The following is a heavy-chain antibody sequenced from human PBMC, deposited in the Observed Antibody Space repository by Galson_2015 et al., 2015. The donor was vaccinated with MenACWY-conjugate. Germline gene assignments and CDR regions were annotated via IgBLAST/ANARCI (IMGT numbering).Heavy chain of an antibody. CDR1: GFTFSSYR. CDR3: ARDRSGDGSGSYSNFDY. V-gene: IGHV3-21*01. D-gene: IGHD3-10*01. CDR2: ISSSSSYI. Sequence: SLRLSCAASGFTFSSYRMNWVRQAPGKGLEWVSSISSSSSYIYYADSVKGRFTISRDNAKNSLYLQMNSLRAEDTAVYYCARDRSGDGSGSYSNFDYWGQGTLVTVSS. J-gene: IGHJ4*02.